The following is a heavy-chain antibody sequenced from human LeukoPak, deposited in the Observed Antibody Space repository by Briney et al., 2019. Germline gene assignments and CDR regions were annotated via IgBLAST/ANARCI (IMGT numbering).Heavy chain of an antibody. V-gene: IGHV3-43*02. CDR2: ISGDGGST. CDR3: AKDSRSASNHLRWFDP. CDR1: GFTFSSYW. D-gene: IGHD1-14*01. Sequence: GGSLRLSCAASGFTFSSYWMHWVRQAPGKGLEWVSLISGDGGSTYYADSVKGRFTISRDNSKNSLYLQMNSLRTEDTALYYCAKDSRSASNHLRWFDPWGQGTLVTVSS. J-gene: IGHJ5*02.